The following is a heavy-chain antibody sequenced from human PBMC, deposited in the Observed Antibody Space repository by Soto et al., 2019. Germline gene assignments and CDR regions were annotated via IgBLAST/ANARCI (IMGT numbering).Heavy chain of an antibody. CDR2: ISSTGNTI. CDR1: GFTFKDYC. V-gene: IGHV3-48*01. J-gene: IGHJ4*02. Sequence: PGGSPRLSCVASGFTFKDYCMHWVRQAPGKGLEWVSYISSTGNTIYYPDSVKGRFTISRDTAKKSLYLQMNSLRAEDTAVYYCARSGYFDYWGQGTLVTVSS. CDR3: ARSGYFDY. D-gene: IGHD2-8*02.